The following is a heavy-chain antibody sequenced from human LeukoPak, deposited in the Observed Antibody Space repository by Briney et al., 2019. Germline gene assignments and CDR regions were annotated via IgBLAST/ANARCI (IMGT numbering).Heavy chain of an antibody. J-gene: IGHJ4*02. D-gene: IGHD5-24*01. CDR3: AREIEMATKRDFDY. CDR2: ISSSGSTI. CDR1: GFTFSDYY. Sequence: KPGGSLRLSCVASGFTFSDYYMSWIRQAPGKGLEWVSYISSSGSTIYYADSVKGRFTISRDNAKNSLYLQMNSLRAEDTSVYYCAREIEMATKRDFDYWGQGTLVTVSS. V-gene: IGHV3-11*01.